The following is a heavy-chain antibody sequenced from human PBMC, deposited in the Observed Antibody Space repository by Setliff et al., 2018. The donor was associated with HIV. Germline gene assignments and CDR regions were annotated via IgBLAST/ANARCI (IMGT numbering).Heavy chain of an antibody. Sequence: QPGGSLRLSCAASGVTLYNTYMDWVRQAPGKGLEWVGRLRNGNRNSTEYAASVKGRFTLSRDDSENSLYLQMNSLKTEDAAVYYCVGGSGTDRYDYWGRGTLVTVSS. CDR3: VGGSGTDRYDY. D-gene: IGHD3-10*01. CDR2: LRNGNRNST. J-gene: IGHJ4*02. CDR1: GVTLYNTY. V-gene: IGHV3-72*01.